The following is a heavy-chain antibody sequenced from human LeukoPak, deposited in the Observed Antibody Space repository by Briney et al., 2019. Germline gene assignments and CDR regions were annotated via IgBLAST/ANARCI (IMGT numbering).Heavy chain of an antibody. V-gene: IGHV3-48*01. CDR3: ARDKPSRYDFWSGYYTFDY. CDR2: LSSSSSTI. Sequence: PGGSLRLSCAASGFTFSSYSMNWVRQAPGKGLEWVSYLSSSSSTIYYADSVKGRFTISRDNAKNSLYLQMNSLRAEDTAVYYCARDKPSRYDFWSGYYTFDYWGQGTLVTVSS. D-gene: IGHD3-3*01. CDR1: GFTFSSYS. J-gene: IGHJ4*02.